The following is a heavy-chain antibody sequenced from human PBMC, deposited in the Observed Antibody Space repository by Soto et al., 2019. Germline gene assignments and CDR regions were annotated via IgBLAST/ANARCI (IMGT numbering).Heavy chain of an antibody. Sequence: QVQLQQSGPGLVKPSQTLSLTCAISGDSVSTNSATWDWIRQSPSRGLEWLGRTYYRSKWYNDYAVSVKGLITLHPDLSNNQLSRQLNSVTPDATAVYYGARLIGNSWLDSWGQGTLVTVSS. CDR2: TYYRSKWYN. CDR3: ARLIGNSWLDS. J-gene: IGHJ5*01. D-gene: IGHD2-8*01. CDR1: GDSVSTNSAT. V-gene: IGHV6-1*01.